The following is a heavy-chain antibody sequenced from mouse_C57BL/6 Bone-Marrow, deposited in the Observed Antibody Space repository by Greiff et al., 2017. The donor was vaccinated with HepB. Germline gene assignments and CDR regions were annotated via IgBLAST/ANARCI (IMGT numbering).Heavy chain of an antibody. J-gene: IGHJ4*01. CDR1: GYTFTSYW. D-gene: IGHD2-3*01. V-gene: IGHV1-50*01. Sequence: QVQLQQPGAELVKPGASVKLSCKASGYTFTSYWMQWVKQRPGQGLEWIGEIDPSDSYTNYNQKFKGKATLTVDTSSSTAYMQLSSLTSEDSAVYYCARGCYDQGAMDYWGQGTSVTVSS. CDR2: IDPSDSYT. CDR3: ARGCYDQGAMDY.